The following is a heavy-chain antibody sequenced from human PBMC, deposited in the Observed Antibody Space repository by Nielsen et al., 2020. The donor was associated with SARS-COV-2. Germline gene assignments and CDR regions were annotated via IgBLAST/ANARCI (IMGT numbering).Heavy chain of an antibody. CDR3: ARVVMVRGVRGFDY. CDR2: IYYSGST. V-gene: IGHV4-59*01. J-gene: IGHJ4*02. CDR1: GGSISSYY. Sequence: SETLSLTCTVSGGSISSYYWSWIRQPPGKGLEWIGYIYYSGSTSYNPSLKSRVTISVDTSKNQFSLKLSSVTAADTAVYYCARVVMVRGVRGFDYWGQGTLVTVSS. D-gene: IGHD3-10*01.